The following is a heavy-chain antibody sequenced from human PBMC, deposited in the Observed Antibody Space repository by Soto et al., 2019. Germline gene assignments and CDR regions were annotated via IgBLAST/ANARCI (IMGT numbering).Heavy chain of an antibody. Sequence: VQLVESGGGLVKPGGSLRLSCAASGFTFNNAWMSWVRQAPGKGLEWVGRVKSKTEGGTVDYAAPVKGRFSISRDDSTNTLYVQTNSLKTEDTAVYYCAAMSGHSSPWFDHWGQGTLVTVSS. D-gene: IGHD3-22*01. CDR3: AAMSGHSSPWFDH. V-gene: IGHV3-15*01. CDR1: GFTFNNAW. J-gene: IGHJ5*02. CDR2: VKSKTEGGTV.